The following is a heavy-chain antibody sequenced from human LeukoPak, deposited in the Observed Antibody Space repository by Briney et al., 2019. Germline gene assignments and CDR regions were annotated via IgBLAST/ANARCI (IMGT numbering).Heavy chain of an antibody. CDR1: GFTFSSYM. Sequence: PGGSLRLSCAASGFTFSSYMVTWVRQAPGKGLEWVSSISSGSSYIYYEDSVKGRFTISRDNGKNSLYLQMSSLRAEDTAVYYCAIAVDSISGTGDTFDIWGQGTMVTVSS. CDR2: ISSGSSYI. J-gene: IGHJ3*02. V-gene: IGHV3-21*01. CDR3: AIAVDSISGTGDTFDI. D-gene: IGHD3-3*01.